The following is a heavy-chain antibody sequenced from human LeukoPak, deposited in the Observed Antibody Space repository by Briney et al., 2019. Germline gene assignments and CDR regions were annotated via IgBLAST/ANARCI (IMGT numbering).Heavy chain of an antibody. J-gene: IGHJ5*02. CDR3: ARGNYDFWSGQNWLDP. Sequence: SETLSLTCTVSGGSISSYYWNWIRQPPGKGLEWIGYIYYSGSTNYNPSLKSRVTISVDTSKNQFSLKLSSVTAADTAVYYCARGNYDFWSGQNWLDPWGQGTLVTVSS. CDR2: IYYSGST. D-gene: IGHD3-3*01. V-gene: IGHV4-59*01. CDR1: GGSISSYY.